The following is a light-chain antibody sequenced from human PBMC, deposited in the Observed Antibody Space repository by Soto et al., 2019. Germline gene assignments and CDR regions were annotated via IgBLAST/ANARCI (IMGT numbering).Light chain of an antibody. CDR1: SSDVGGYNY. V-gene: IGLV2-14*01. J-gene: IGLJ3*02. Sequence: QSALTQPASVSGSPGQSITISCTGTSSDVGGYNYVSWYQQHPGKAPKLMIYEVSNRPSGVSNLFSGSKSGNTASLTISGLQGEYEADYYCSSYTSSSTHGVFGGGTKLTVL. CDR3: SSYTSSSTHGV. CDR2: EVS.